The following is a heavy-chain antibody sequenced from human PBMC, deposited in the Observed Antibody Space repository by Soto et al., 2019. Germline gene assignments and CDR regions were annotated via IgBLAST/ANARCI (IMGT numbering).Heavy chain of an antibody. Sequence: SETLSLTCAVSGRSISTSNWWSWVRQPPGKGLEWIGEVYRTGSTNYNPSLESRLTISVDKSKNQFSLKLTSVTAADTAVYYCARARATIAAAAIFDCWGQGTLVT. V-gene: IGHV4-4*02. CDR3: ARARATIAAAAIFDC. CDR1: GRSISTSNW. D-gene: IGHD6-13*01. J-gene: IGHJ4*02. CDR2: VYRTGST.